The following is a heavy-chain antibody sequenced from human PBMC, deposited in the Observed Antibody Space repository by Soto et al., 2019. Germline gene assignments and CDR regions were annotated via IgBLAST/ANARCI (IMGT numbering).Heavy chain of an antibody. D-gene: IGHD2-2*01. Sequence: EVQLVESGGGLVQPGGSLKLSCAASGFTFSGSAMQWVRQATGRGLEWIGRIRSKANSYATTYGASVKGRFTISRDDSKNTVYLQMNSLKTEDTAVYYCVRHEISDDARFDPWGQGTLVIVSS. V-gene: IGHV3-73*01. CDR1: GFTFSGSA. CDR2: IRSKANSYAT. CDR3: VRHEISDDARFDP. J-gene: IGHJ5*02.